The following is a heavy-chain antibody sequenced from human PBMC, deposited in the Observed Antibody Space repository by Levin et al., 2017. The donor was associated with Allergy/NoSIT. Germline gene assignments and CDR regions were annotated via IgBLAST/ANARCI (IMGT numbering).Heavy chain of an antibody. V-gene: IGHV5-51*01. D-gene: IGHD2-21*02. Sequence: RGESLKISCKGSGYSFTSYWIGWVRQMPGKGLEWMGIIYPGDSDTRYSPSFQGQVTISADKSISTAYLQWSSLKASDTAMYYCARPLPRCGGDCYSLSFGAFDSWGQGTMVTVSS. CDR2: IYPGDSDT. CDR3: ARPLPRCGGDCYSLSFGAFDS. CDR1: GYSFTSYW. J-gene: IGHJ3*02.